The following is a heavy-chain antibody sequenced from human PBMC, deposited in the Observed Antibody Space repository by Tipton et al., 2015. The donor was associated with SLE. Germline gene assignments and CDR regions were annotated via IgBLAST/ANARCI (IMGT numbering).Heavy chain of an antibody. V-gene: IGHV4-34*01. D-gene: IGHD2-8*01. Sequence: TLSLTCVVYGGSFSDYSWSWIRQSPGKGLEWIGEINHSGSTNYNPSLKSRVTISVDTSKNQFSLQLTSVTAADTAIYYCARESFTNDFYYYMDVWGKGTTVTVSS. CDR1: GGSFSDYS. CDR3: ARESFTNDFYYYMDV. J-gene: IGHJ6*03. CDR2: INHSGST.